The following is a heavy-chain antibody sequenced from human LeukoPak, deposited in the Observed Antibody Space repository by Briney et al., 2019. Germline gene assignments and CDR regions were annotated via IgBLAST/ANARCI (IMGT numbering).Heavy chain of an antibody. CDR2: INHSEST. D-gene: IGHD3-22*01. CDR3: ARALDSSGYYLGY. J-gene: IGHJ4*02. Sequence: SVTLSLTCAVYGGSFCGYYWIWLRQPPGKGLEGRREINHSESTNYNPPLKSRITISEATSKNQFSLKLSSVPAANTAVYYCARALDSSGYYLGYWGQGTLVTVSS. V-gene: IGHV4-34*01. CDR1: GGSFCGYY.